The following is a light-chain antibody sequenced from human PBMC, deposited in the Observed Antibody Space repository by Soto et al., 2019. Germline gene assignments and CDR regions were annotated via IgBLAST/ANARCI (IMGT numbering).Light chain of an antibody. J-gene: IGKJ1*01. Sequence: EVVLTQSPATLSLSPGERATLSCRASENVRTFVDWYQQKPGQAPRLLIYGASNRATGIPARFSGSGSGTDFTLTISSLQAEDVAVYYCQQYYSTPWTFGQGTKVDI. CDR1: ENVRTF. CDR3: QQYYSTPWT. CDR2: GAS. V-gene: IGKV3-11*01.